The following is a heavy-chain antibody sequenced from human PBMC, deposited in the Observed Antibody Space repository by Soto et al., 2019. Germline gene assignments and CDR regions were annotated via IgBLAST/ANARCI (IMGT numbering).Heavy chain of an antibody. CDR2: IIPIPDIT. D-gene: IGHD3-3*01. V-gene: IGHV1-69*08. CDR1: GGRFSTYI. Sequence: QVQLVQSGAEVRKPGSSVKVSCKAPGGRFSTYIISWVRQAPGQGLEWMGRIIPIPDITNYAQKFQGRVTVTADRSTSTAYMELTSLKSEDTAVYYCARDRITTRGDAFDLWGQGTMFTVSS. J-gene: IGHJ3*01. CDR3: ARDRITTRGDAFDL.